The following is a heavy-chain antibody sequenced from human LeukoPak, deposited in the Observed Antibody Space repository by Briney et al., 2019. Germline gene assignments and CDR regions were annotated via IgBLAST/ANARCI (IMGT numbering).Heavy chain of an antibody. CDR2: ISSSSSTI. V-gene: IGHV3-48*01. CDR3: ARDPNWRGVVTHFDY. J-gene: IGHJ4*02. D-gene: IGHD4-23*01. CDR1: GFTFSSYS. Sequence: PGGSLRLSCAASGFTFSSYSMNWVRQAPGKGLEWVSYISSSSSTIYYADSVKGRFTISRDNAKNSLYLQMNSLRAEDTAVYYCARDPNWRGVVTHFDYWGQGTLVTVSS.